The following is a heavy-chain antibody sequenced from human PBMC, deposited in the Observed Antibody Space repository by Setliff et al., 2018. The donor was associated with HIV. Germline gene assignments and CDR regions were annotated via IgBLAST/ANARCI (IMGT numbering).Heavy chain of an antibody. J-gene: IGHJ4*02. Sequence: SETLSLTCAVFGYSISSGYYWGWIRQPPGKGLEWIGSIFHSAATNYNPSLKSRVTISIDTSKNQFSLKLTSVTAADTAVYYCARRGAYGYDYFDYWGPGILVTSPQ. D-gene: IGHD5-12*01. CDR2: IFHSAAT. CDR3: ARRGAYGYDYFDY. CDR1: GYSISSGYY. V-gene: IGHV4-38-2*01.